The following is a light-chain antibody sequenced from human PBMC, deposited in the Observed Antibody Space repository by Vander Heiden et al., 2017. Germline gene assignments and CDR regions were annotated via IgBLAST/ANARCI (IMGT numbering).Light chain of an antibody. CDR2: GAS. CDR1: QSVSSN. Sequence: EIVMTQSPATLSVSPGERATLSCRASQSVSSNLVWYQQKPGQAPRLLIDGASTRATGIPARFSGSGSGTEFTLTISSLQSEDFAVYYCQQYNNWPGAFGQGTKVEIK. V-gene: IGKV3-15*01. CDR3: QQYNNWPGA. J-gene: IGKJ1*01.